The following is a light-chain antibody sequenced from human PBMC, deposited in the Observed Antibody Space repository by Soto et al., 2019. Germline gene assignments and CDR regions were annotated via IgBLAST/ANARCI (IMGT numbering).Light chain of an antibody. CDR1: QGISNW. V-gene: IGKV1-12*01. Sequence: DIQMTQSPSSVSASVGDRVTITCRASQGISNWLAWYQQKPGKAPKLLMYDASSLQSGVPSRFRGSGSGTEFSLTISSLQPEDSATYYCQQADSFPWTFGQGTKVEIK. CDR2: DAS. J-gene: IGKJ1*01. CDR3: QQADSFPWT.